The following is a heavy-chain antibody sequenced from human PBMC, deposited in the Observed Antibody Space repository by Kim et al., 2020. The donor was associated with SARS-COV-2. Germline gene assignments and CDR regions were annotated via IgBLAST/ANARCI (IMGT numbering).Heavy chain of an antibody. D-gene: IGHD3-22*01. CDR2: IYGCGGT. Sequence: GGSLRLSCAASGFTVSSKYMSWVRQAPGKGLEWLLVIYGCGGTNYADSVKGRFTISRDDSKNTLYLQMDSLRAEDTAVYYCAREMITSGYYSISYYGMDVWGQGTTVTVSS. J-gene: IGHJ6*02. CDR1: GFTVSSKY. V-gene: IGHV3-53*01. CDR3: AREMITSGYYSISYYGMDV.